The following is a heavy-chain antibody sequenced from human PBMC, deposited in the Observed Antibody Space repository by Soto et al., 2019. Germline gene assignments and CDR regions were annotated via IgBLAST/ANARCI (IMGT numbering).Heavy chain of an antibody. J-gene: IGHJ6*02. CDR3: ATSYCGNECQPNRAFYYFGWDV. CDR1: GGTFSDFT. CDR2: IIPILEAT. Sequence: QVQLVQSGAEVRKPGSSVKVSCRASGGTFSDFTVTWVRQAPGQGLEWMGGIIPILEATKYAQTFKDRVTFTADESTSTVFMELSSLRSEDTAVYFCATSYCGNECQPNRAFYYFGWDVWGQGTTVPVSS. D-gene: IGHD2-21*01. V-gene: IGHV1-69*01.